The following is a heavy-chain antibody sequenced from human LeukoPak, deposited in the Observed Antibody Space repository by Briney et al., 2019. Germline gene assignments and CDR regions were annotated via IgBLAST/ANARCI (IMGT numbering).Heavy chain of an antibody. CDR1: GYTFTSYD. CDR3: ARPRRGSYHNWFDP. D-gene: IGHD1-26*01. V-gene: IGHV1-8*03. J-gene: IGHJ5*02. CDR2: MNPNSGNT. Sequence: ASVTVSCKASGYTFTSYDINWVRQAAGQGREWMGWMNPNSGNTNYAQKFQGRVTITRNTSISTAYMELSSLRSEDTAVYYCARPRRGSYHNWFDPWGQGTLVTVSS.